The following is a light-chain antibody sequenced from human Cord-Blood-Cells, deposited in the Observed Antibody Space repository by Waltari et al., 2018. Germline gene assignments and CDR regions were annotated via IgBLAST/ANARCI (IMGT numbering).Light chain of an antibody. V-gene: IGKV3-11*01. J-gene: IGKJ3*01. CDR3: QQRSNWPQIT. CDR2: DAS. Sequence: EIVLTQSPATLSLSPGERATLSCRASQGVSSYLAWYQQKPGQAPRPLIYDASNRATGIPARFSCSGSGTDFTLTISILEPEDFAVYYCQQRSNWPQITFGPGTKVDIK. CDR1: QGVSSY.